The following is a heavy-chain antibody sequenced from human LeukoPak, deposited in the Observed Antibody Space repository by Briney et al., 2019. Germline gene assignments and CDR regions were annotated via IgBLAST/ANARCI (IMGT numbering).Heavy chain of an antibody. D-gene: IGHD5-24*01. V-gene: IGHV3-23*01. J-gene: IGHJ4*02. CDR1: GFTFSSYA. Sequence: GGSLRLSCAASGFTFSSYAMSWVRQAPGKGLEWVSGISGSGGSTYYADSVKGRFTISRDNPKNTLYMQVNSLRAEDTAVYYCARLKVQWPPIYFDYWGQGALVTVSS. CDR2: ISGSGGST. CDR3: ARLKVQWPPIYFDY.